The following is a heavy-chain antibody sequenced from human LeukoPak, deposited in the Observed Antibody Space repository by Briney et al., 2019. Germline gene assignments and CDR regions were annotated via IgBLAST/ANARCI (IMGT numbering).Heavy chain of an antibody. Sequence: PGGSLRLSCAASGFSFSDYYMNWFRQAPGKGLEWVSYIGSSGSSIYYADSVKGRFTVSRDNAKNSLYLQMNSLRAEDTALYYCAKGYSYGSFWGQGTLVTVSS. D-gene: IGHD5-18*01. CDR1: GFSFSDYY. CDR3: AKGYSYGSF. V-gene: IGHV3-11*01. J-gene: IGHJ4*02. CDR2: IGSSGSSI.